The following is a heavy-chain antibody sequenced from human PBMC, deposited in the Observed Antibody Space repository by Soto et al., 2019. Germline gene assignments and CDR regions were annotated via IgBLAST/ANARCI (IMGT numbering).Heavy chain of an antibody. D-gene: IGHD5-18*01. V-gene: IGHV4-31*03. J-gene: IGHJ4*02. CDR3: ARGGYKYAVGDY. CDR1: GGSISSGDYY. CDR2: IHYRGIT. Sequence: QVQLQESGPGLVKPSQTLSLTCSDSGGSISSGDYYWSWTRQHPGKALERIGYIHYRGITYYNPSRKSRVTIAVDRSKNQFSLKLNSVTAADTAVYFCARGGYKYAVGDYWGQGTLVSVSS.